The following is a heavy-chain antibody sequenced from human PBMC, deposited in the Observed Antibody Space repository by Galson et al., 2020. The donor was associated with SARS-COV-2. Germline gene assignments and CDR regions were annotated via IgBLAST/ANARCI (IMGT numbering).Heavy chain of an antibody. CDR1: GGSISAYD. CDR3: ARGSSGYCSGGSCPYFYYYGMDV. Sequence: SETLSLTCTVSGGSISAYDWSWIRQSPGTGLEWIGYIYNNGNTNYNPYLKSRVTISVDTSKNQFSLKLTSVTAADTAVYYCARGSSGYCSGGSCPYFYYYGMDVWGQGTTVTVSS. CDR2: IYNNGNT. D-gene: IGHD2-15*01. V-gene: IGHV4-59*01. J-gene: IGHJ6*02.